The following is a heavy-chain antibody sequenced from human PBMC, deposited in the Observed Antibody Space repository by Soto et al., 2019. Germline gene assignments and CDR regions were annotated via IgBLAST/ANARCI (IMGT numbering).Heavy chain of an antibody. J-gene: IGHJ4*02. CDR1: GGSISSGGYY. Sequence: PSETLSLTCTVSGGSISSGGYYWSWIRQHPGKGLEWIGYIYYSGSTYYNPSLKSRVTISVDTSKNQFSLKLSSVTAADTAVYYCARDHYDSSGYDYWGQGTLVTVS. V-gene: IGHV4-31*03. CDR2: IYYSGST. D-gene: IGHD3-22*01. CDR3: ARDHYDSSGYDY.